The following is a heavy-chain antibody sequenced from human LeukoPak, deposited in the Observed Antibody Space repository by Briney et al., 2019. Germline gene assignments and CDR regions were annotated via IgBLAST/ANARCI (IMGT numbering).Heavy chain of an antibody. Sequence: GGSLRLSCAASGFTFSDYWMAWVRQAPGKGLEWVAVIWYDGSNKYYADSVKGRFTISRDNSKNTLYLQMNSLRAEDTAVYYCARGRYYYDSSGYCPLDYWGQGTLVTVSS. CDR2: IWYDGSNK. V-gene: IGHV3-33*08. D-gene: IGHD3-22*01. J-gene: IGHJ4*02. CDR1: GFTFSDYW. CDR3: ARGRYYYDSSGYCPLDY.